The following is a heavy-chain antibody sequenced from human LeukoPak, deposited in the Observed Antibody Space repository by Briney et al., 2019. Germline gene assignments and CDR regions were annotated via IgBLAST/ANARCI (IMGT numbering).Heavy chain of an antibody. CDR1: GGSLSTYY. D-gene: IGHD4-17*01. Sequence: LETLSLTCSVSGGSLSTYYWTWIRQPPGKGLEFIGYVYYTGTTNYNPSLQSRVTISIDTSRSQFSLKLRSVTASDTAVYFCARIDGDLLDSCGQGTLVAVSS. V-gene: IGHV4-59*08. CDR3: ARIDGDLLDS. CDR2: VYYTGTT. J-gene: IGHJ4*02.